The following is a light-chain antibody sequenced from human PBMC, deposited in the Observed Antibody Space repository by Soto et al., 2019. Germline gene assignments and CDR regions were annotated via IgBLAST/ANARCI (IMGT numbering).Light chain of an antibody. CDR2: AAS. Sequence: DIQMTQSPSSLSASVGDRVTITCRASQAIYNYLAWYQQKPGKVPTLLISAASTLQSGVPSRFSGSGSGTDFTLTISSLQPEDVATYYCQKFSAFPTFCGGTKVEI. J-gene: IGKJ4*01. V-gene: IGKV1-27*01. CDR3: QKFSAFPT. CDR1: QAIYNY.